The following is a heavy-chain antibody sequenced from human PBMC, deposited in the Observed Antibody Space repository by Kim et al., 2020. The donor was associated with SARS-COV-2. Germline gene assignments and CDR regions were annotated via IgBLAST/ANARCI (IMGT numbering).Heavy chain of an antibody. Sequence: GIANYHPSLKSRVTLSVDTSKNQFSLKLSSVTAADTAVYYCARRAAGVDWWGQGTPVTVSS. CDR2: GIA. J-gene: IGHJ4*02. V-gene: IGHV4-34*01. CDR3: ARRAAGVDW.